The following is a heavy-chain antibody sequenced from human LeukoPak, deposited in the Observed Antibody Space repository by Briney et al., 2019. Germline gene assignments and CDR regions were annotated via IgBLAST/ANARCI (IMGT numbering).Heavy chain of an antibody. Sequence: PGGSLRLSCAASGFTFSSYSMNWVRQAPGKGLEWVSSISSSSSYIYYADSVKGRFTISRDNAKNSLYLQMNSLRAEDTAVYYCARDQIAAADFVWFDPWGQGTLVTVSS. D-gene: IGHD6-13*01. J-gene: IGHJ5*02. CDR1: GFTFSSYS. V-gene: IGHV3-21*01. CDR2: ISSSSSYI. CDR3: ARDQIAAADFVWFDP.